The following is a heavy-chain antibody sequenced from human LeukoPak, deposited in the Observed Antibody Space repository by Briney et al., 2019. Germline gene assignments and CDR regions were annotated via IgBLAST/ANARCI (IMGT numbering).Heavy chain of an antibody. CDR3: ARPESYSGCDQEAFDI. Sequence: ASVKVSCKASGYTFTSYDINWVRQATGQGLEWMGWMNPNSGNTGYAQKFQGRVTMTRNTSISTAYMELSSLRSEDTAVYYCARPESYSGCDQEAFDIWGQGTMVTVSS. J-gene: IGHJ3*02. V-gene: IGHV1-8*01. CDR2: MNPNSGNT. CDR1: GYTFTSYD. D-gene: IGHD5-12*01.